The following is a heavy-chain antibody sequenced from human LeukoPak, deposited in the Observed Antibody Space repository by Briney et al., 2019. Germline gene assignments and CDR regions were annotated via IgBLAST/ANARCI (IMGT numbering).Heavy chain of an antibody. J-gene: IGHJ4*02. V-gene: IGHV5-51*01. CDR3: ARNRGDNPFDY. Sequence: GESLKISCKGSGYSFTSYWIAWVRPMPGKGLEWMGIVYPGDSNTRYSPSFEGQVTISADKSMNTAYLQWSSLKASDTAMYYCARNRGDNPFDYWGQGTLVTVSS. CDR2: VYPGDSNT. D-gene: IGHD3-10*01. CDR1: GYSFTSYW.